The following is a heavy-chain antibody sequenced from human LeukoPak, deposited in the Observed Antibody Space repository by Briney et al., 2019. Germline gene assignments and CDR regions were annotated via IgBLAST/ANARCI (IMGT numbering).Heavy chain of an antibody. V-gene: IGHV4-39*07. CDR2: IYYSGST. CDR1: GGSISSSSYY. CDR3: ARDRVLVMITTHPRYYYGMDV. Sequence: TETLSLTCTVSGGSISSSSYYWGWIRQPPGKGLEWIGSIYYSGSTYYNPSLKSRVTISVDTSKNQFSLKLSSVTAADTAVYYCARDRVLVMITTHPRYYYGMDVWGQGTTVTVSS. J-gene: IGHJ6*02. D-gene: IGHD3-16*01.